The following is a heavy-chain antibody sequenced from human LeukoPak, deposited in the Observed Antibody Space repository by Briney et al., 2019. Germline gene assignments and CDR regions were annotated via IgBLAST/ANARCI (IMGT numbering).Heavy chain of an antibody. CDR2: IKQGGSEK. J-gene: IGHJ6*03. CDR3: ARAPFNIVVVPAATYYYYYMDV. Sequence: GGSLTLSCAASGFTFSSYRMSWLRQAPGKGLKGVANIKQGGSEKYYVDSVRGRFTISRDNAKNSLYLQMNSLKAEDTAVYYCARAPFNIVVVPAATYYYYYMDVWGKGTTVTVPS. D-gene: IGHD2-2*01. V-gene: IGHV3-7*01. CDR1: GFTFSSYR.